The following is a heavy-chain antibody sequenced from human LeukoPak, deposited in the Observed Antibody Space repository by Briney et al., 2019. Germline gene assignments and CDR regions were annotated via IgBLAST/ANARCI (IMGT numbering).Heavy chain of an antibody. V-gene: IGHV1-18*01. CDR2: ISAYNGNT. CDR1: GYTFTSYG. D-gene: IGHD1-1*01. CDR3: ARDRLQLVSKEFDY. Sequence: ASVKVSCKASGYTFTSYGISWVRQAPGQGLEWMGWISAYNGNTNYAQKLQGRVTMTTDTSTSTAYMELRSLRSDDTAVYYCARDRLQLVSKEFDYWGQGTLVSVSS. J-gene: IGHJ4*02.